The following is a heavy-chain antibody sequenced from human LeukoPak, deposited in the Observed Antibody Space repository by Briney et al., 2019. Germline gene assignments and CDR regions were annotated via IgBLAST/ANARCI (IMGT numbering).Heavy chain of an antibody. CDR1: GGSISSGGYY. D-gene: IGHD3-22*01. V-gene: IGHV4-31*03. J-gene: IGHJ4*02. CDR2: IYYSGST. Sequence: SETLSLTCTVSGGSISSGGYYWSWIRQHPGKGLEWIGYIYYSGSTYYNPSLKSRVTISVDTSKNQFSLKLSSVTAAGTAVYYCARGDSSGYGYFDYWGQGTLVTVSS. CDR3: ARGDSSGYGYFDY.